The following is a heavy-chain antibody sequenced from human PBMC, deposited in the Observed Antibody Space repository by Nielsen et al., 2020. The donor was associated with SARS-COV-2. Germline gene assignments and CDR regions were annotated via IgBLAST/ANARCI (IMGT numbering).Heavy chain of an antibody. D-gene: IGHD3-16*02. CDR1: GFTFDDYA. Sequence: GGSLRLSCAASGFTFDDYAMHWVRQAPGKGLEWVSGISWNSGFIGYADSVKGRFTISRDNAKNSLYLQMNSLRAEDTAVYYCARNSHVITFGGVIVIFDYWGQGTLVTVSS. CDR2: ISWNSGFI. J-gene: IGHJ4*02. V-gene: IGHV3-9*01. CDR3: ARNSHVITFGGVIVIFDY.